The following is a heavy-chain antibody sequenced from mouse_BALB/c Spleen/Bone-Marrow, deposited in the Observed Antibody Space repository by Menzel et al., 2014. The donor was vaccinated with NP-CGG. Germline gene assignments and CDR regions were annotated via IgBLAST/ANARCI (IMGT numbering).Heavy chain of an antibody. V-gene: IGHV5-4*02. CDR3: ANYYGSTWFAY. CDR2: ISDGGSYT. J-gene: IGHJ3*01. D-gene: IGHD1-1*01. Sequence: EVMLVESGGGLVKPGGSLKLSCAASGFTFSDYYMYWVRQTPEKRLEWVATISDGGSYTYYPDSVKGRFTISRDNAKNNLYLQMNSPKSEDTAMYYCANYYGSTWFAYWGQGALVTVSA. CDR1: GFTFSDYY.